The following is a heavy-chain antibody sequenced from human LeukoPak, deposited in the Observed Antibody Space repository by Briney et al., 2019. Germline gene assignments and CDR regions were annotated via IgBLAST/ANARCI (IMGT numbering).Heavy chain of an antibody. V-gene: IGHV4-59*01. CDR3: ARDSRDYGSGSYWDV. CDR2: INGNIYYSGST. Sequence: PSETLSLTCTVSGGSISSYYLHWIRQPPGKGLERIAYINGNIYYSGSTNYNPSLKSRATISVDTYKNQSSLKLSSVTAADAAVYYCARDSRDYGSGSYWDVWGQGTTVTVSS. J-gene: IGHJ6*02. CDR1: GGSISSYY. D-gene: IGHD3-10*01.